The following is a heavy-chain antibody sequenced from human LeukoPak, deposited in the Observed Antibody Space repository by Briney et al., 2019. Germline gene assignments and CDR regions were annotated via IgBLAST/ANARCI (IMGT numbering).Heavy chain of an antibody. J-gene: IGHJ5*02. CDR2: ISSTSYV. CDR3: ARDTAMVKFDP. Sequence: KAGGSLRLSCAASGFTFTAYTINWVRQAPGKGLEWVSSISSTSYVNYADSVKGRFTLSRDNAKNSVYLQMNSLRAEDTAVYYCARDTAMVKFDPGGQGTLVTVSS. D-gene: IGHD5-18*01. CDR1: GFTFTAYT. V-gene: IGHV3-69-1*01.